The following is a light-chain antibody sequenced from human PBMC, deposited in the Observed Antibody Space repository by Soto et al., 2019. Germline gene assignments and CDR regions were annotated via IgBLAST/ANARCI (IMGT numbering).Light chain of an antibody. CDR2: DVS. Sequence: QSVLTQPASVSGSPGQSIAISCTGTSSDVDAYNYVSWYQQYPGKAPKLMIYDVSNRPSGVSDRFSGSKSGNTASLTISGLQAEDEADYYCSSYTTSFTYVFGTGTKVTVL. CDR1: SSDVDAYNY. V-gene: IGLV2-14*03. CDR3: SSYTTSFTYV. J-gene: IGLJ1*01.